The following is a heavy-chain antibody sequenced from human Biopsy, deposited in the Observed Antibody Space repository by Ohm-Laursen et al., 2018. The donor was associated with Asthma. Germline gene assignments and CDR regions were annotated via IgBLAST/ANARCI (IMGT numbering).Heavy chain of an antibody. J-gene: IGHJ3*01. Sequence: SLRLSCAASGFSFSDYYMTWMRQAPGKGLEWVSYISSSGSNTYPAESVKGRFTISRDNAQKSLFLQMSSLRAEDTAVYYCVKDTYEDDYGYYTFDVWGQGTMVTVSS. CDR2: ISSSGSNT. V-gene: IGHV3-11*01. CDR1: GFSFSDYY. CDR3: VKDTYEDDYGYYTFDV. D-gene: IGHD3-22*01.